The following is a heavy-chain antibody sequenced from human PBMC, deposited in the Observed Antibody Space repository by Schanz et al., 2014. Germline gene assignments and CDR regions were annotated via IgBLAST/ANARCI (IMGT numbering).Heavy chain of an antibody. CDR2: IYASGAT. CDR3: ARAHGNNWYGKGLDY. J-gene: IGHJ4*02. CDR1: GFTFSSYG. Sequence: QVQLVESGGGVVQPGRSLRLSCAASGFTFSSYGMHWVRQAPGKGLEWVSTIYASGATYYADSVKGRFTISRDNSKNTLYLQMNSLRADDTAVYFCARAHGNNWYGKGLDYWGQGTQVTVSS. D-gene: IGHD1-1*01. V-gene: IGHV3-NL1*01.